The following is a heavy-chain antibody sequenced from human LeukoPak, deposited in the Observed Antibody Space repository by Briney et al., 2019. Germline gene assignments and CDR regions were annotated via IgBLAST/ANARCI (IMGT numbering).Heavy chain of an antibody. CDR1: GCMFINDY. D-gene: IGHD7-27*01. J-gene: IGHJ4*02. V-gene: IGHV1-46*01. CDR3: ARDGSHWDFDS. CDR2: IIPRGGAT. Sequence: ASVKVSCKASGCMFINDYIHWVRQAPGQGLEWMGRIIPRGGATIYAQNFQGRLTVTRDTSTSTVLMELTSLRSEDTGVCYCARDGSHWDFDSWGQGTLVTVSS.